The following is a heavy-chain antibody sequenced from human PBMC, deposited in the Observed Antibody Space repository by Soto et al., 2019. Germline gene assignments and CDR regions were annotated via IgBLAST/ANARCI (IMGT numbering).Heavy chain of an antibody. CDR2: IYYSGST. CDR1: GGSMNTYY. D-gene: IGHD3-22*01. CDR3: ARLGGYYQAFDQ. Sequence: PSETLSLTCTVSGGSMNTYYWGWFRQPPGKGLEWVGYIYYSGSTTYSPSLKSRVTISLDTSKNQFSLILNSVTAADTAVYYCARLGGYYQAFDQWGQGSLVTGSS. V-gene: IGHV4-59*08. J-gene: IGHJ4*02.